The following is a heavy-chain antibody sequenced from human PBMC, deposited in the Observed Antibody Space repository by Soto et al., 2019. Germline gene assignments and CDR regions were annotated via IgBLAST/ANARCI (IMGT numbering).Heavy chain of an antibody. Sequence: EVQLVESGGGLVQPGGSLRLSCAVSGFTFSGYWMHWVRQAPGKGLVWVSCINSDGITRYADSVKGRFTISRDNAKSTLYLQMNSLRVDDTVVYFCARAMVPGRYWGQGTLVTVSS. CDR1: GFTFSGYW. CDR2: INSDGIT. D-gene: IGHD3-10*01. V-gene: IGHV3-74*01. J-gene: IGHJ1*01. CDR3: ARAMVPGRY.